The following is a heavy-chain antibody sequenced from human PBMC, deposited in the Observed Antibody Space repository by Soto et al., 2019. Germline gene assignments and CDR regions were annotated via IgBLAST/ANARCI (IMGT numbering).Heavy chain of an antibody. Sequence: GESLKISCKGSGYSFTSYWIGWVRQMPGKGLEWMGIIYPGDSDTRYSPSFQGQVTISADKSISTAYLQWSSLKASDTAMYYCARRAGGSGWYNGQEYWGQGTLVTVSS. J-gene: IGHJ4*02. D-gene: IGHD6-19*01. CDR1: GYSFTSYW. CDR3: ARRAGGSGWYNGQEY. V-gene: IGHV5-51*01. CDR2: IYPGDSDT.